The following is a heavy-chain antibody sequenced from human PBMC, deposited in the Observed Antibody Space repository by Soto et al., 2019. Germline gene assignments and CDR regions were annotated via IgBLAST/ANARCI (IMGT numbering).Heavy chain of an antibody. V-gene: IGHV3-66*01. D-gene: IGHD1-26*01. J-gene: IGHJ6*02. CDR1: GFTVSSNY. Sequence: GGSLRLSCAASGFTVSSNYMSWVRQAPGKGLEWVLFFYSGGSTYYADSVKGRFTISRDNSKNTLYLQMNSLRAEDTAVYYCARDLKLSGSPDYYYYGMDVWGQGTTVTVSS. CDR3: ARDLKLSGSPDYYYYGMDV. CDR2: FYSGGST.